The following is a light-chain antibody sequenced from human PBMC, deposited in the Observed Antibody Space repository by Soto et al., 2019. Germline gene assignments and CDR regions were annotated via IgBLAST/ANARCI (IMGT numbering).Light chain of an antibody. CDR3: QQLNDYPIT. J-gene: IGKJ5*01. Sequence: DIQLTQSPSFLSASVVDRVSITFLASQGISSYLAWYQQKRGKAPKLLIYAASTLQSGVPSRFSGSGSGTEFTLTIISLQPEDFATYYCQQLNDYPITFGQGTRLEIK. V-gene: IGKV1-9*01. CDR1: QGISSY. CDR2: AAS.